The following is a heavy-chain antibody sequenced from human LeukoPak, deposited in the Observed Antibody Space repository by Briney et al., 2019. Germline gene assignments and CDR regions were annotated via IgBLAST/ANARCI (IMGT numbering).Heavy chain of an antibody. Sequence: PRGSRRLSCAASGFTFSSYDMHWVSQATGKGLEWVSAIGTAGDTYYPGSVKGRFTISRENAKNSFYLQMNNLRAGDTAVYYCARGADYSSSWYRESDAFDIWGQGTLGTVSS. D-gene: IGHD6-13*01. CDR3: ARGADYSSSWYRESDAFDI. CDR1: GFTFSSYD. V-gene: IGHV3-13*04. CDR2: IGTAGDT. J-gene: IGHJ3*02.